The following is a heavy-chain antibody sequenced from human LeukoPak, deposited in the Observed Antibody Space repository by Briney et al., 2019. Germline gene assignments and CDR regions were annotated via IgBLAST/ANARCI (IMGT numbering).Heavy chain of an antibody. CDR1: GGSISSGSYY. CDR3: ARDLLGCSDY. CDR2: IYTSGST. J-gene: IGHJ4*02. V-gene: IGHV4-61*02. D-gene: IGHD2-15*01. Sequence: SETLSLTCTVSGGSISSGSYYWSWIRQPAGKGLEWIGRIYTSGSTNYNPSLKSRVTISVDTSKNQFSLKLSSVTAADTAVYYCARDLLGCSDYWGQGTLVTVSS.